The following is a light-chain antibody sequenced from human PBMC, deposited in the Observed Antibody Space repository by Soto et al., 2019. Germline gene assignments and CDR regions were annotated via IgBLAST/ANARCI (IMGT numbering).Light chain of an antibody. J-gene: IGKJ2*01. CDR3: QQSYSTPRP. CDR2: AAS. Sequence: DIQMTQSPSSLSASVGDRVTITCRASQSISSYLNWYQQKPGKAPKLLIYAASSLQSGVPSRFSGSGSGTDFTLTISSLQPVDFATYYCQQSYSTPRPFGQGTKLEIK. CDR1: QSISSY. V-gene: IGKV1-39*01.